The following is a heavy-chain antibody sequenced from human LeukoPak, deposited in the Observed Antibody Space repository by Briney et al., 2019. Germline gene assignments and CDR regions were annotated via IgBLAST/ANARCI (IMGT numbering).Heavy chain of an antibody. CDR3: AKDLGSSGYYVDY. D-gene: IGHD3-22*01. J-gene: IGHJ4*02. Sequence: GGSLRLSCAASGFTLSSYSMNWVRQAPGKGLEWVAVISYDGSNKYYADSVKGRFTISRDNSKNTLYLQMNSLRAEDTAVYYCAKDLGSSGYYVDYWGQGTLVTVSS. CDR2: ISYDGSNK. V-gene: IGHV3-30*18. CDR1: GFTLSSYS.